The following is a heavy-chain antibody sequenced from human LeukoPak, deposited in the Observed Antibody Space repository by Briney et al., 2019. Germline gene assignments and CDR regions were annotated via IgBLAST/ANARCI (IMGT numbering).Heavy chain of an antibody. J-gene: IGHJ2*01. Sequence: PSQTLSLTCTVSGGSIISGDSYWTWIRQPPGEGLQWVGYTYYSGSTFYNPSLQSRVAMSIDKSNNRFSLKLNSVTAADTAVYYCVRDSGNYFDLWGHGTLVTVSS. CDR3: VRDSGNYFDL. CDR1: GGSIISGDSY. CDR2: TYYSGST. V-gene: IGHV4-30-4*08. D-gene: IGHD3-10*01.